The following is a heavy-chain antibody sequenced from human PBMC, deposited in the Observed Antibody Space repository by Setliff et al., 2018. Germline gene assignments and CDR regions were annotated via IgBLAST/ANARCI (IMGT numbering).Heavy chain of an antibody. Sequence: SETLSLTCTVSGASISSGTYYWAWIRQPPGKGLEWIGRIHYRGTTYSNASLASRLTISVDTAKNQFSLKLNSVTAADTAVYYCARAPRYFDPTGSYFDYWGQGTLVTVSS. CDR2: IHYRGTT. V-gene: IGHV4-39*07. D-gene: IGHD3-9*01. CDR3: ARAPRYFDPTGSYFDY. J-gene: IGHJ4*02. CDR1: GASISSGTYY.